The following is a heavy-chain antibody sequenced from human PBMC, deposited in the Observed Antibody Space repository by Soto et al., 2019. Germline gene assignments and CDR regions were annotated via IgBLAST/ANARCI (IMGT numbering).Heavy chain of an antibody. Sequence: QVQLVQSGAEVKEPGSSVRASCKASGGSFSNFIMNWVRQTPGQGLEWMGGIVPMLGTPTYAEKLKGRVTISATGSTSTAYMELTSLRSEDTAIYSCARNGTYGTSLSHYTGMDVWGQGTTVTVS. J-gene: IGHJ6*02. CDR2: IVPMLGTP. CDR3: ARNGTYGTSLSHYTGMDV. D-gene: IGHD1-1*01. V-gene: IGHV1-69*16. CDR1: GGSFSNFI.